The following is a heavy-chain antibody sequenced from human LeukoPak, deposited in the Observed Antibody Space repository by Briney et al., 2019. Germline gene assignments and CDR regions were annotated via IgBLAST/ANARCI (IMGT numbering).Heavy chain of an antibody. V-gene: IGHV1-2*02. D-gene: IGHD2-2*01. CDR2: INPKTGGA. J-gene: IGHJ5*02. CDR1: GYTFSDYY. Sequence: GASVKVSCKAYGYTFSDYYLHWVRQAPGQGLEWMGCINPKTGGANFAEEFQGRVTMTRDTSIRTVYMELSRVTYDDTALYYCARGVGTSWFDPWGQGTLVTVSS. CDR3: ARGVGTSWFDP.